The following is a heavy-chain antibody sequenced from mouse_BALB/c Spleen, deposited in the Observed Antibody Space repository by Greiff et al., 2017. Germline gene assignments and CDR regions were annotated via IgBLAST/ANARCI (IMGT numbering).Heavy chain of an antibody. Sequence: EVQLQQSGTVLARPGASVKMSCKASGYTFTSYWMHWVKQRPGQGLEWIGAIYPGNSDTSYNQKFKGKAKLTAVTSTSTAYMELSSLTNEDSAVYYCTTLYYGPAWFAYWGQGTLVTVSA. J-gene: IGHJ3*01. CDR2: IYPGNSDT. D-gene: IGHD2-1*01. CDR3: TTLYYGPAWFAY. CDR1: GYTFTSYW. V-gene: IGHV1-5*01.